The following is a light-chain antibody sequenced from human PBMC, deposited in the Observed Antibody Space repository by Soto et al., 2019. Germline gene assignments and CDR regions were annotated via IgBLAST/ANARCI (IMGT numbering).Light chain of an antibody. CDR3: QEYDSAPRA. J-gene: IGKJ1*01. CDR2: AAS. CDR1: QGISNY. V-gene: IGKV1-27*01. Sequence: DIPMTQSPSSLSASVGDRVTITCRASQGISNYLAWYQQKPGKVPKLLIYAASTLQSGVPSRFSGSGSGTDFPLTISSLQPEDVAAYYCQEYDSAPRAFGQGTKVEIK.